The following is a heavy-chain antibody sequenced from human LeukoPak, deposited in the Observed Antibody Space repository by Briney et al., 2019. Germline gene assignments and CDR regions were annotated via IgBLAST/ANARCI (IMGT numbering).Heavy chain of an antibody. CDR1: GFTFSSYW. CDR2: IKQDGSEK. J-gene: IGHJ4*02. CDR3: ARVSPRYYFDY. Sequence: GGSLRLSCAASGFTFSSYWMRWVRQAPGKGLEWVAKIKQDGSEKYNVDSVKGRFTISRDNAKNSLYLQMHSLRAEDTAVYYCARVSPRYYFDYWGQGTLVTVSS. V-gene: IGHV3-7*01.